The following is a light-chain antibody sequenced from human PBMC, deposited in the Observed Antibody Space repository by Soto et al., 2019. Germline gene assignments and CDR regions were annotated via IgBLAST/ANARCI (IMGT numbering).Light chain of an antibody. J-gene: IGKJ1*01. CDR3: QQNYSNWLT. Sequence: DIGTSQPPSTLSASAGDRLTLTCLASQSISNLLTWYQQKPGKAPKLLIHNVSSLESGVPSRFSGGGSGTEFTLTISSLQPDDFATYYCQQNYSNWLTFGQGTKVDIK. V-gene: IGKV1-5*01. CDR2: NVS. CDR1: QSISNL.